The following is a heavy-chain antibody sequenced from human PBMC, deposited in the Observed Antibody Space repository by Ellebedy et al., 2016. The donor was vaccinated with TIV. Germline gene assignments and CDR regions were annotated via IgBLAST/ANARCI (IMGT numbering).Heavy chain of an antibody. D-gene: IGHD1-1*01. CDR2: ITSSGGST. Sequence: GGSLRLXXAASAFTFSSYAMSWVRQAPGKGLEWVSGITSSGGSTYYADSVKGRITISRDNSKNTLYLQMNSLRAEDTAVYYCAKHNTWHGSLIDYWGQGTLVTVSS. CDR3: AKHNTWHGSLIDY. J-gene: IGHJ4*02. V-gene: IGHV3-23*01. CDR1: AFTFSSYA.